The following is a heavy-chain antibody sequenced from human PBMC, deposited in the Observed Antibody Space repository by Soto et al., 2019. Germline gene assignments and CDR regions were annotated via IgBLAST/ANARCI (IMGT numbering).Heavy chain of an antibody. J-gene: IGHJ2*01. Sequence: PGGSLRLSCAASGFTFSSYSMNWVRQAPGKGLEWVSSISSSSSSYIYYADSVKGRFTISRDNSKNTLYLQMNSLRAEDTAVYNCAKEPVGPDRYFDLWGRGTLVTVSS. V-gene: IGHV3-21*04. CDR3: AKEPVGPDRYFDL. CDR2: ISSSSSSYI. CDR1: GFTFSSYS.